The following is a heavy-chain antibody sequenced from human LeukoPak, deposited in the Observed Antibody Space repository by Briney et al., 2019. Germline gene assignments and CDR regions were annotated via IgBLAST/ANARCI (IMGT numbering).Heavy chain of an antibody. J-gene: IGHJ5*02. D-gene: IGHD2-15*01. Sequence: PGGSLRLSCVASGFTFSGSAVHWVRQSSGKGLEWVGHIDERDNLYATAYAESVKGRFTISRDDSKDTAFLHMDSLKTEDTALYYCTRDRGTYNWFDPWGQGTLVTVSS. CDR3: TRDRGTYNWFDP. CDR2: IDERDNLYAT. CDR1: GFTFSGSA. V-gene: IGHV3-73*01.